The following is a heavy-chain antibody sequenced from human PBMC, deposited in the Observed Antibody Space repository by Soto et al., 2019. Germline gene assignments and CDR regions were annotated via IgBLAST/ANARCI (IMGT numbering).Heavy chain of an antibody. D-gene: IGHD6-13*01. CDR2: INHSGST. V-gene: IGHV4-34*01. Sequence: QVQLQQWGAGLLKPSETLSLTCAVSGGSFSGYYWSWIRQPPGKGLEWIGEINHSGSTNYNPSLKSRVTISVDPSKNQFSLKLSSVTAADTAVYYCARGGLQYSSSWLNWFDPWGQRTLVTVSS. CDR1: GGSFSGYY. J-gene: IGHJ5*02. CDR3: ARGGLQYSSSWLNWFDP.